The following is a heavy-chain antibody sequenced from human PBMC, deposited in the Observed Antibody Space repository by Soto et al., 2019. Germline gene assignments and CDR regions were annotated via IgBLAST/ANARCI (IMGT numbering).Heavy chain of an antibody. CDR1: GYTLTELS. CDR3: ATDFIRGRSFDY. CDR2: FDPEDGET. D-gene: IGHD3-16*01. J-gene: IGHJ4*02. V-gene: IGHV1-24*01. Sequence: GASVKVSCKVSGYTLTELSMHWVRQAPGKGLEWMGGFDPEDGETIYAQKFQGRVTMTEDTSTDTAYMELSSLRPEDTAVYYCATDFIRGRSFDYWGQGTLVTVSS.